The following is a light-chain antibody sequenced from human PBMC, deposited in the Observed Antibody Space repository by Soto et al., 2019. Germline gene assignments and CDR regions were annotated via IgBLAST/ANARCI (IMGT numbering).Light chain of an antibody. CDR3: QQYYSVPYT. J-gene: IGKJ2*01. CDR1: RNLLYDSNKKNY. CDR2: WAS. Sequence: DIVMTQSPDSLAVSLGERATINCKSSRNLLYDSNKKNYLTWYQQKPGQPPKMLIYWASTRESGVPDRFSGSGSGTDFTLTISSLQADDVAVYYCQQYYSVPYTFGQGTKLEIK. V-gene: IGKV4-1*01.